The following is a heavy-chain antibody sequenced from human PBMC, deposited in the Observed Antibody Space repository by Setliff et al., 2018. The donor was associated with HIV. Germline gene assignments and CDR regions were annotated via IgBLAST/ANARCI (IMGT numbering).Heavy chain of an antibody. D-gene: IGHD5-12*01. CDR2: LYDTGRT. CDR1: GVSISSYY. J-gene: IGHJ6*03. Sequence: LSLTCTVSGVSISSYYWSWIRQPAGKGLEWIGTLYDTGRTYYNPPLKSRVSIFVDTTKNEFSLNLRSVTAADTAVYFCVNSGYDGDYYYYYMDVWGKGTTVTVS. CDR3: VNSGYDGDYYYYYMDV. V-gene: IGHV4-59*05.